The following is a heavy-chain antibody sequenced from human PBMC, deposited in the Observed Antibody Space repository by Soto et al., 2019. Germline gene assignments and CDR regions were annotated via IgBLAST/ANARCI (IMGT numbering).Heavy chain of an antibody. V-gene: IGHV4-39*01. Sequence: QLQLQESGPGLVKPSETLSLTCTVSSGSISSTIYSWDWIRQPPGKGLEWIGSIFYSGSTYYNPSLKSRVAVAVDTAKSQCALTGTAGTAAGRAVYCCGGRCGGVAWRWCVAWGEGSLVTGSS. J-gene: IGHJ5*02. D-gene: IGHD3-16*01. CDR3: GGRCGGVAWRWCVA. CDR2: IFYSGST. CDR1: SGSISSTIYS.